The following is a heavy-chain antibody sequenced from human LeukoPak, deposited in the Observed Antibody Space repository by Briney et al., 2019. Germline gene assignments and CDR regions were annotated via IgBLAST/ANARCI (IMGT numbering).Heavy chain of an antibody. CDR2: ISSSSSTI. J-gene: IGHJ4*02. V-gene: IGHV3-48*02. Sequence: GGSLRLSCAASGFTFSNYNMNWVRQAPGKGLEWVSHISSSSSTIYYADSVKGRFTISRDNAKNSLHLQMNSLRDEDTAVYYCARVQGSSWPRFDYWGQGTLVTVSS. CDR1: GFTFSNYN. CDR3: ARVQGSSWPRFDY. D-gene: IGHD6-13*01.